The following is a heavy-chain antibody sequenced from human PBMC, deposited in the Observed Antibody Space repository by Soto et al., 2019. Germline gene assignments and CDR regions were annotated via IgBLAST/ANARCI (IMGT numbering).Heavy chain of an antibody. J-gene: IGHJ3*01. CDR3: ARWELRIRNAFDL. CDR1: GGSISSYY. D-gene: IGHD1-7*01. Sequence: SETLSLTCNVSGGSISSYYWSWIRQPPGKGLEWIGYIYYSGSTNYNPSLKSRVTISVDTSKNHFSLKLSSVTAADTAVYSCARWELRIRNAFDLWGQGTMVTVSS. CDR2: IYYSGST. V-gene: IGHV4-59*12.